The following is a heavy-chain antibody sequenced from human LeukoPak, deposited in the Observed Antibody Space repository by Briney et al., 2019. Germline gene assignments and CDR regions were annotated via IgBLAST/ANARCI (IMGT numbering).Heavy chain of an antibody. CDR2: IYYSGST. D-gene: IGHD3-3*01. Sequence: SETLSLTCTVSGGSISSSSYYWGWIRQPPGKGLERIGSIYYSGSTYYNPSLKSRVTISVDTSKNQFSLKLSSVTAADTAVYYCARRPLPGYDFWSGYYTWGQGTLVTVSS. CDR1: GGSISSSSYY. V-gene: IGHV4-39*01. CDR3: ARRPLPGYDFWSGYYT. J-gene: IGHJ5*02.